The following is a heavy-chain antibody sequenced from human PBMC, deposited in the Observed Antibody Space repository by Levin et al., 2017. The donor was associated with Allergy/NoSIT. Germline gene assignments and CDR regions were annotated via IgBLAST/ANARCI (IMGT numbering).Heavy chain of an antibody. CDR1: GFTFSGSA. CDR3: TRYFGEWLGPTASDYYYYYMDV. D-gene: IGHD3-10*01. J-gene: IGHJ6*03. V-gene: IGHV3-73*01. Sequence: GGSLRLSCAASGFTFSGSAMHWVRQASGKGLEWVGRIRSKANSYATAYAASVKGRFTISRDDSKNTAYLQMNSLKTEDTAVYYCTRYFGEWLGPTASDYYYYYMDVWGKGTTVTVSS. CDR2: IRSKANSYAT.